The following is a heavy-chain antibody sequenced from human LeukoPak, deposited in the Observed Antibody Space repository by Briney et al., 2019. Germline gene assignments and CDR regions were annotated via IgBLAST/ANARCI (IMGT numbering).Heavy chain of an antibody. CDR1: DDSITMYY. D-gene: IGHD4-11*01. J-gene: IGHJ6*03. CDR2: VDHTGST. Sequence: SETLSLTCTVSDDSITMYYWTRIRQPPGQGLEWIGYVDHTGSTKFNPSLNGRVSISRETSNNFFSLRLRSLTAADTAVYVCARGRVSSSTWYSTYYYFFYMDFWGKGTTVTVSS. V-gene: IGHV4-59*01. CDR3: ARGRVSSSTWYSTYYYFFYMDF.